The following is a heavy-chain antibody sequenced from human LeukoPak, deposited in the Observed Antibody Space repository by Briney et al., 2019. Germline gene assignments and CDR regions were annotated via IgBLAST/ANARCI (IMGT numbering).Heavy chain of an antibody. CDR1: GFTFSSYG. CDR2: ISSSSSYI. CDR3: AREANLGAFDI. J-gene: IGHJ3*02. D-gene: IGHD4/OR15-4a*01. Sequence: GRSLRLSCAASGFTFSSYGMHWVRQAPGKGLEWVSSISSSSSYIYYADSVKGRFTISRDNAKNSLYLQMNSLRAEDTAVYYCAREANLGAFDIRGQGTMVTVSS. V-gene: IGHV3-21*01.